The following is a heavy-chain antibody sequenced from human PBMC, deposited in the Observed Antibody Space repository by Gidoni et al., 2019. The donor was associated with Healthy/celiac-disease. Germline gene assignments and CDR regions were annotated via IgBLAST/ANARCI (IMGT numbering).Heavy chain of an antibody. V-gene: IGHV4-59*01. CDR3: AREALILPNWDWYFDL. CDR1: GGSISSYY. CDR2: IYYSGST. J-gene: IGHJ2*01. Sequence: QVQLQESGPGLVKPSETLSLTCTVSGGSISSYYWSWIRQPPGKGLEWIGYIYYSGSTNYNPSLKSRVTISVDTSKNQFSLKLSSVTAADTAVYYCAREALILPNWDWYFDLWGRGTLVTVSS. D-gene: IGHD7-27*01.